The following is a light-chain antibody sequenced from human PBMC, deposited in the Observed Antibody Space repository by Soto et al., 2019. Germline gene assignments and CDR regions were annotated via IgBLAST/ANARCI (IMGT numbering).Light chain of an antibody. V-gene: IGLV1-51*01. Sequence: QSVLTQPPSVPGAPGQTVTISCTGSGSNIGAGYGVQWYQQLPGTAPRLLIYDNNKRPSGIPDRFPGSKSGTSATLVIAGLQTGDEADYYCGTRDSSRTGYVFGTGTKVTDL. CDR2: DNN. J-gene: IGLJ1*01. CDR1: GSNIGAGY. CDR3: GTRDSSRTGYV.